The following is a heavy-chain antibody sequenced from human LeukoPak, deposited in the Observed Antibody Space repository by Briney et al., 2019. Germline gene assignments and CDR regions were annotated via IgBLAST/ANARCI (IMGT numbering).Heavy chain of an antibody. Sequence: ASVKVSCKVSGYTLTELSMHWVRQAPGKGLEWMGGFDPEDGETIYAQKFQGRVTITRDTSASTAYMELSSLRSEDTAVYYCARGSTRGWFDYWGQGTLVTVSS. CDR1: GYTLTELS. CDR3: ARGSTRGWFDY. J-gene: IGHJ4*02. V-gene: IGHV1-24*01. CDR2: FDPEDGET.